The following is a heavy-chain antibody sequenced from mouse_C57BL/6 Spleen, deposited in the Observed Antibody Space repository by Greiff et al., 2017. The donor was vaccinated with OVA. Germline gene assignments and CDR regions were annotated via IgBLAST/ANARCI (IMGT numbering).Heavy chain of an antibody. CDR2: INPNNGGT. Sequence: EVQLQQSGPELVKPGASVKMSCKASGYTFTDYNMHWVKQSHGKSLEWIGYINPNNGGTSYNQKFKGKATLTVNKSSSTAYMELRSLTSEDSAVYYCARYFFGDYYGRGNYFDYWGQGTTLTVSS. V-gene: IGHV1-22*01. CDR1: GYTFTDYN. CDR3: ARYFFGDYYGRGNYFDY. D-gene: IGHD1-1*01. J-gene: IGHJ2*01.